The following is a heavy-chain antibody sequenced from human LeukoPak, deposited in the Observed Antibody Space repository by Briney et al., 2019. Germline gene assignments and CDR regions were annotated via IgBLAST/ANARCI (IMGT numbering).Heavy chain of an antibody. Sequence: PGGSLRLSCAASGFTFSNAYMNWVRQAPGKGLEWVGRIKPKTDGETTEYAAPVKDRFSISRDDSKSMMYLQMNSLRAEDTAVYYCARERGLLSAKTFDYWGQGTLVTVSS. CDR2: IKPKTDGETT. V-gene: IGHV3-15*07. D-gene: IGHD2-15*01. CDR3: ARERGLLSAKTFDY. J-gene: IGHJ4*02. CDR1: GFTFSNAY.